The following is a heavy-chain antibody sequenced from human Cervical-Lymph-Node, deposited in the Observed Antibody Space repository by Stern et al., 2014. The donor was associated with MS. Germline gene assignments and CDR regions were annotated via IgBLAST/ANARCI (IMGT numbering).Heavy chain of an antibody. V-gene: IGHV2-26*01. Sequence: QITLKESGPVLVKPTETLTLTCTVSGFSLSNARMGVSWIRQPPGKALEWLAHLFSNDEKSYSTSLKSRLTISKDTSKSQVVLTMTNMDPVDTATYYCARILIAVAAPGRHYYYYYGMDVWGQGTTVTVSS. CDR2: LFSNDEK. CDR1: GFSLSNARMG. J-gene: IGHJ6*02. D-gene: IGHD6-19*01. CDR3: ARILIAVAAPGRHYYYYYGMDV.